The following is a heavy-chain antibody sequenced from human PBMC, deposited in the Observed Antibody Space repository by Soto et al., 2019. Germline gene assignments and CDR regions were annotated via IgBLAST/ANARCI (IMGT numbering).Heavy chain of an antibody. Sequence: QVQLVQSGAEVKKPGASVKVSCKTSGYTFTSYDINWVRQATGQGLEWMGWSNPNSGNTAFAPKFEGSVTMTRNTAKSTASMELSTLRSEQTGVYYCASESPICAVEIWGQGTMVTVSS. CDR3: ASESPICAVEI. CDR1: GYTFTSYD. D-gene: IGHD2-21*01. V-gene: IGHV1-8*01. J-gene: IGHJ3*02. CDR2: SNPNSGNT.